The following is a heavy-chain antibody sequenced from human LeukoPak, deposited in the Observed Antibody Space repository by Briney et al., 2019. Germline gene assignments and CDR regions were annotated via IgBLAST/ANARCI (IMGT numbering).Heavy chain of an antibody. CDR2: INSDGSST. Sequence: GGSLGLSCAASGFTFSSYWMHWVRQAPGKGLVWVSRINSDGSSTSYADSVKGRFTISRDNAKNTLYLQMNSLRAEDTAVYYCARGGRFLEWLLYPHYYYMDVWGKGTTVTVSS. CDR3: ARGGRFLEWLLYPHYYYMDV. CDR1: GFTFSSYW. V-gene: IGHV3-74*01. J-gene: IGHJ6*03. D-gene: IGHD3-3*01.